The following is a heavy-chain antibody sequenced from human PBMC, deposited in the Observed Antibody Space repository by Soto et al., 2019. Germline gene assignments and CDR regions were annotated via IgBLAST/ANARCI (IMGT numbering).Heavy chain of an antibody. CDR2: INHSGST. CDR1: GGSFSGYY. J-gene: IGHJ4*02. V-gene: IGHV4-34*01. Sequence: QVLLQQWGAGLLKPSETLSLTCAVYGGSFSGYYWSWIRQPPGKGLEWLGEINHSGSTNYNPSLKRRVTISVDTSKNQVSLKLSSVSAADTAVYYCASRRGLRYCDYWCQGTLVTVSS. D-gene: IGHD3-9*01. CDR3: ASRRGLRYCDY.